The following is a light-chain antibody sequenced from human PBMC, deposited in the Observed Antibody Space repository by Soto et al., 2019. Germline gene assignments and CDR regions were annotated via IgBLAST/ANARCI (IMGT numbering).Light chain of an antibody. CDR3: QQYKSYWT. J-gene: IGKJ1*01. V-gene: IGKV1D-16*01. CDR1: QGIGIW. Sequence: DIQMTQSPSSLSASVGDRVTITCRASQGIGIWLAWYQHKPGKAPNLLIYAASTLQRGVPSRFSGSGSGTEFTLTINSLQPDDFATYYCQQYKSYWTFGQGTKVDIK. CDR2: AAS.